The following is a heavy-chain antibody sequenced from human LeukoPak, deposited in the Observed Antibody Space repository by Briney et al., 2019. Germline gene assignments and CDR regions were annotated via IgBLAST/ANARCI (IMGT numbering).Heavy chain of an antibody. CDR3: ASLYDIVGTTVDY. D-gene: IGHD1-26*01. CDR2: IDPNTGGT. CDR1: GYTFTDYY. J-gene: IGHJ4*02. Sequence: ASVKVSCKTSGYTFTDYYIHWVRQAPGQGLEWMGRIDPNTGGTKSAKNFQGRVTMTRDTSISTAYMALSGLRSDDTAVYYCASLYDIVGTTVDYWGQGTLVTVSS. V-gene: IGHV1-2*06.